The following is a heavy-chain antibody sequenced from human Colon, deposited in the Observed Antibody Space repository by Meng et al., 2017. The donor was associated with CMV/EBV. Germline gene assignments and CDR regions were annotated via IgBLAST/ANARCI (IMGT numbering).Heavy chain of an antibody. CDR1: GFTVSSNY. J-gene: IGHJ6*02. Sequence: GESLKISCTASGFTVSSNYMSWVRQAPGKGLEWVSVISGSGNSTYYADSVKGRFTISRDNAKNSLYLQMNGLRAEDTAVYYCARVEDFRSGHYGMDVWGQGTAVTVSS. D-gene: IGHD3-3*01. CDR2: ISGSGNST. CDR3: ARVEDFRSGHYGMDV. V-gene: IGHV3-11*04.